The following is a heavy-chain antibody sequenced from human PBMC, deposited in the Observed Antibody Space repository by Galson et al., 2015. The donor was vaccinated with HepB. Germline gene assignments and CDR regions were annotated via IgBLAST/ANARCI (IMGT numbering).Heavy chain of an antibody. J-gene: IGHJ3*02. CDR2: IIPIFGTA. D-gene: IGHD3-3*01. CDR3: ARTPCITIFGVVCGVDPIDDAFDI. CDR1: GGTFSSYA. Sequence: SVKVSCKASGGTFSSYAISWVRQAPGQGLEWMGGIIPIFGTANYAQKFQGRVTITADESTSTAYMELSSLRSEDTAVYYCARTPCITIFGVVCGVDPIDDAFDIWGQGTMVTVSS. V-gene: IGHV1-69*13.